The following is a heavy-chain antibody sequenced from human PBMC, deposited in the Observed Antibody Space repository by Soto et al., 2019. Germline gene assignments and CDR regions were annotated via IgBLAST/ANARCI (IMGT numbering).Heavy chain of an antibody. CDR3: APVAAGGGWFDT. CDR1: GDSISNNKW. J-gene: IGHJ5*02. CDR2: MHHSGSI. D-gene: IGHD2-21*01. Sequence: SETLSLTCSVSGDSISNNKWWSWVRQPPGKGLEWIGEMHHSGSIHYNASLKSRATISVDKSRNQFSLQLTSVTAADTALYYCAPVAAGGGWFDTWGQGALVTVSS. V-gene: IGHV4-4*02.